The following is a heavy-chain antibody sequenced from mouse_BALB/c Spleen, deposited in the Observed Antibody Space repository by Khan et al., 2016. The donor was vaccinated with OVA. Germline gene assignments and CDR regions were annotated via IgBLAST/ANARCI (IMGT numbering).Heavy chain of an antibody. V-gene: IGHV9-3-1*01. Sequence: QIQLVQSGPELKKPGETVKISCKASGYTFTNYGMNWVKQAPGKGLKWMGWINTYTGEPTYADDFKGRFAFSLETSASTAYLQINNLKNEDTATYFCARSNGNYWFAYWGPGTLVTVSA. D-gene: IGHD2-1*01. CDR1: GYTFTNYG. J-gene: IGHJ3*01. CDR3: ARSNGNYWFAY. CDR2: INTYTGEP.